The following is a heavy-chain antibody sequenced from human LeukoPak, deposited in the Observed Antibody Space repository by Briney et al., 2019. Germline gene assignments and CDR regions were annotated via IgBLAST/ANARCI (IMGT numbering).Heavy chain of an antibody. CDR3: AGGIAAAGGFDY. CDR1: GFTFSSYS. J-gene: IGHJ4*02. CDR2: ISSGSSYI. D-gene: IGHD6-13*01. Sequence: PGGSLRLSCAASGFTFSSYSMNWVRQAPGKGLEWVSSISSGSSYIYYADSVKGRFTISRDNAKNSLYLQMNSLRAEDTAVYYCAGGIAAAGGFDYWGQGTLVTVSS. V-gene: IGHV3-21*01.